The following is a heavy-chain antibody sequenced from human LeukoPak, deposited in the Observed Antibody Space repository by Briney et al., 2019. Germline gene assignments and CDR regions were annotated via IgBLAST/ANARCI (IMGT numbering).Heavy chain of an antibody. CDR1: GGSVSSGSYY. Sequence: PSQTLSLTCTVSGGSVSSGSYYWSWIRQPAGKGLEWIGRIYTSGSTNYNPSLKSRVTISVDTSKNQFSLKLSSVTAADTAVYYCARFAQGAFDIWGQGTMVTVSS. CDR3: ARFAQGAFDI. CDR2: IYTSGST. J-gene: IGHJ3*02. V-gene: IGHV4-61*02.